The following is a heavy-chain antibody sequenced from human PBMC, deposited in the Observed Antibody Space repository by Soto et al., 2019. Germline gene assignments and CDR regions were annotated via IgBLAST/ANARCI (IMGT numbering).Heavy chain of an antibody. J-gene: IGHJ4*02. Sequence: SETLSLTCTVSGGSISSYYWSWIRQPPGKGLEWIGYIYYSGSTNYNPSLKSRVTISVDTSKNQFSLKLSSVTAEDTGIYYCAKEGNIGSSSWYYFDYWGQGTLVTAPQ. D-gene: IGHD6-13*01. CDR2: IYYSGST. V-gene: IGHV4-59*12. CDR3: AKEGNIGSSSWYYFDY. CDR1: GGSISSYY.